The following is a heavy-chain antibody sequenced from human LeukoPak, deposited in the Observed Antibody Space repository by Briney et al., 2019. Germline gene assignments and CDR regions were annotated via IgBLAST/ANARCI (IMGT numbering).Heavy chain of an antibody. CDR2: IYYSGST. CDR3: ARGNEFREGNWIDP. CDR1: GGSISSGDYY. Sequence: SETLSLTCTVSGGSISSGDYYWSWIRQPPGEGLEWIGYIYYSGSTYYNPSLKSRVTISVDTSKNQFSLKLSSVTAADTAVYYCARGNEFREGNWIDPWGQGTLVTVSS. J-gene: IGHJ5*02. V-gene: IGHV4-30-4*01. D-gene: IGHD3-10*01.